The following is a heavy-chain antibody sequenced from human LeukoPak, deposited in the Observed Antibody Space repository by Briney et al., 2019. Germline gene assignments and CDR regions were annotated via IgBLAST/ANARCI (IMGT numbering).Heavy chain of an antibody. D-gene: IGHD6-13*01. CDR1: GDSFSRHT. CDR2: ISSSGSPV. CDR3: AREYDSRARFDS. J-gene: IGHJ4*02. V-gene: IGHV3-48*01. Sequence: PGGSLTLSCAGSGDSFSRHTMNWVRRAPGKGLEWIAYISSSGSPVYYAGSVKGRFTISRDNARYSLYLHMNSLRAEDTAVYYCAREYDSRARFDSWGQGTLVSVSS.